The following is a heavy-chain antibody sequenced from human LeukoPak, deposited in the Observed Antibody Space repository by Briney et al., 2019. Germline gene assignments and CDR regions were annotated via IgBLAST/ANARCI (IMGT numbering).Heavy chain of an antibody. CDR3: AKGSNGDYDN. CDR2: IGKNQ. V-gene: IGHV3-23*01. Sequence: GESLRLSCAPSRFSLGNFVMTWVRQAPGKGLEWVATIGKNQYYADSVKSRFTISKDNSKNMMYLQMDSLGVDDTAIYYCAKGSNGDYDNWGQGTLVTVSS. D-gene: IGHD4-17*01. J-gene: IGHJ4*02. CDR1: RFSLGNFV.